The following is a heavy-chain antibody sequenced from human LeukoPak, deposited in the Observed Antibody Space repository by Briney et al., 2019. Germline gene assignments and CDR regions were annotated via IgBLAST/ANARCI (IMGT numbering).Heavy chain of an antibody. CDR1: GFTFDDYA. V-gene: IGHV3-9*01. CDR3: VKVTAAGFVDH. CDR2: IGWNSGGI. D-gene: IGHD6-13*01. Sequence: GGSLRLSCAASGFTFDDYAMHWVRQAPGKGLEWVSGIGWNSGGIVYADSVKGRFTISRDNAKNSLYLQMNSLGAEDTALYYCVKVTAAGFVDHWGQGTLVTVSS. J-gene: IGHJ4*02.